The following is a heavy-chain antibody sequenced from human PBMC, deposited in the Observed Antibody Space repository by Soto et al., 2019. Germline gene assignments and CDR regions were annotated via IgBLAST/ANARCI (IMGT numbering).Heavy chain of an antibody. CDR1: GGSISSYY. D-gene: IGHD6-13*01. V-gene: IGHV4-59*08. J-gene: IGHJ4*02. CDR2: IYNSGST. CDR3: ARGSTGYSSSWYRY. Sequence: QVQLQESGPGLVKPSETLSLTCTVSGGSISSYYWSWIRQPPGKGLEWIGYIYNSGSTNYNPSLKRRVTXXVXTXXNQSSLKLSSVTAADTAVYYCARGSTGYSSSWYRYWGQGTLVTVSS.